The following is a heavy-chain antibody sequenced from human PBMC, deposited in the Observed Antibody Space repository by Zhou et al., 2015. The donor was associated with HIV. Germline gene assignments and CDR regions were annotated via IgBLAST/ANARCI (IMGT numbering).Heavy chain of an antibody. V-gene: IGHV1-46*01. CDR2: INPTGGPT. D-gene: IGHD2-21*02. Sequence: QVQLVQSGAEVKKPGASVTISCKASGYNFPTFYIHWVRQAPGQGLEWLGLINPTGGPTIFAEKFKARISMTVDTSTSTIHMALTSLRSDDSAVYYCARRNXGVTLDHWGQGNPDPPSLQ. CDR3: ARRNXGVTLDH. CDR1: GYNFPTFY. J-gene: IGHJ4*02.